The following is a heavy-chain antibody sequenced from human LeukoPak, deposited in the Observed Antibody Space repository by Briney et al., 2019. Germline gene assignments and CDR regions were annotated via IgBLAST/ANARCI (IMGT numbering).Heavy chain of an antibody. Sequence: YMSPSGPPTSTPSLKSRVTTSVDTSRTQFSLRLSSVTAADTAVYYCARGQDDRSGPFDYWGQGILVTVSS. J-gene: IGHJ4*02. V-gene: IGHV4-4*08. D-gene: IGHD3-22*01. CDR2: MSPSGPP. CDR3: ARGQDDRSGPFDY.